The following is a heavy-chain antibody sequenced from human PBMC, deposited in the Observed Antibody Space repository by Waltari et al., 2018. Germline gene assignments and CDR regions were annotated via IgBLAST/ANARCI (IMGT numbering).Heavy chain of an antibody. CDR1: GGTFSSYA. J-gene: IGHJ6*02. CDR3: ARVLNYDFWSGYYYYYGMDV. V-gene: IGHV1-69*01. CDR2: IIPIFGTA. Sequence: QVQLVQSGAEVKKPGSSVKVSCKASGGTFSSYAISWVRQAPGQGLEWMGGIIPIFGTANYAQTFQGRVTITADESTSTAYMELSSLRSEDTAVYYCARVLNYDFWSGYYYYYGMDVWGQGTTVTVSS. D-gene: IGHD3-3*01.